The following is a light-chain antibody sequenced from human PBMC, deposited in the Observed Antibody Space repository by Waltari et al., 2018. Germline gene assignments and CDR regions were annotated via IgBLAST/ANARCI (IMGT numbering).Light chain of an antibody. CDR1: QSIDTW. CDR3: QQYNSYSRT. CDR2: KAS. Sequence: DIQMTQSPSTLSASVGDRVTITCPASQSIDTWLAWYQQKPGKAPKLLIYKASTLESGVPSRFSGSGSETEFTLTISSLQPDDFATYYCQQYNSYSRTFGQGTKVEIK. V-gene: IGKV1-5*03. J-gene: IGKJ1*01.